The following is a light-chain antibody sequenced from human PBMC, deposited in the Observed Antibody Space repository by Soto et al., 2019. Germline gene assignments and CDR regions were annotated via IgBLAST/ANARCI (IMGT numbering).Light chain of an antibody. CDR3: QSYDSSLSGYVV. Sequence: QSVLTQPPSVSGAPGQRVTISCTGSSSNIGAGYDVHWYQQLPGTAPNLLIYGNSNRPSGVPDRFSGSKSGTSASLAITGLQAEDEADYYCQSYDSSLSGYVVFGGGTKLTGL. V-gene: IGLV1-40*01. CDR2: GNS. CDR1: SSNIGAGYD. J-gene: IGLJ2*01.